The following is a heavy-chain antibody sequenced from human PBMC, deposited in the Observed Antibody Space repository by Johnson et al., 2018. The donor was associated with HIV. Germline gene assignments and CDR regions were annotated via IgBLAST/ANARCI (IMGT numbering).Heavy chain of an antibody. J-gene: IGHJ3*02. Sequence: QVYLVESGGGVVQPGRSLRLSCAASGFTFSSYAMHWVRQAPGKGLEWVAVISYDGSYKYYADSVKGRFTISRDNSKNTLYLQMNSLSAEDTAVYYCAREGITMIVVVIKGAFDIWGQGTMVTVSS. CDR3: AREGITMIVVVIKGAFDI. CDR1: GFTFSSYA. D-gene: IGHD3-22*01. CDR2: ISYDGSYK. V-gene: IGHV3-30-3*01.